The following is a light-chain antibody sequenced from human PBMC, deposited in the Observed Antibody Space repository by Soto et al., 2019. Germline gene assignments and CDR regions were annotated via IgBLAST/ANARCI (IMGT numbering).Light chain of an antibody. CDR1: PSASSN. V-gene: IGKV3-15*01. J-gene: IGKJ5*01. CDR3: QQYNNWPIT. CDR2: GAS. Sequence: EIVKRQLAAEWRSPWGESANLYNRASPSASSNLAWYQQKPGQAPRLLIYGASTRATGIPARFSCSGSGTEFTHAISSLQSEDLAFYYCQQYNNWPITSGQGTRLEIK.